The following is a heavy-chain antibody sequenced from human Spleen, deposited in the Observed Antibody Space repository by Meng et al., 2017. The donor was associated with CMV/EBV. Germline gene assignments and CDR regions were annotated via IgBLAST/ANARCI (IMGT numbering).Heavy chain of an antibody. Sequence: CKTSGYSFTSYGTTWVRQAPGQGLEWMGWISNYNGNTNYVQKFQDRVTMTTDASTSTAYMEVSSLGSDDTAVYYCARIRAGSNVVDYWGQGTLVTVSS. CDR3: ARIRAGSNVVDY. CDR1: GYSFTSYG. J-gene: IGHJ4*02. CDR2: ISNYNGNT. D-gene: IGHD3-10*01. V-gene: IGHV1-18*01.